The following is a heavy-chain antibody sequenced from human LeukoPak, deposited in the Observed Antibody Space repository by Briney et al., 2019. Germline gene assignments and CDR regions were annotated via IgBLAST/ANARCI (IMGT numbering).Heavy chain of an antibody. CDR2: ISSSSSTI. CDR3: ARVPKLTAGYYYYMDV. J-gene: IGHJ6*03. V-gene: IGHV3-48*01. D-gene: IGHD1-14*01. CDR1: GFTFSSYS. Sequence: PGGSLRLSCAASGFTFSSYSMNWVRQAPGEGLEWVSYISSSSSTIYYADSVKGRFTISRDNAKNSLYLQMNSLRAEDTAVYYCARVPKLTAGYYYYMDVWGKGTTVTVSS.